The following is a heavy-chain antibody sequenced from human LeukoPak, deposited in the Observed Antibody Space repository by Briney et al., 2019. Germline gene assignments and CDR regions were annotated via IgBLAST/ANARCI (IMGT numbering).Heavy chain of an antibody. CDR2: IYYSGST. V-gene: IGHV4-59*01. J-gene: IGHJ3*02. CDR1: GGSISSYY. CDR3: ARDRYYDSYDAFDI. D-gene: IGHD3-22*01. Sequence: KPSETLSLTCTVSGGSISSYYWSWIRQPPGKGLEWIEYIYYSGSTNYNPSLKSRVTISVDTSKNQFSLKLSSVTAADTAVYYCARDRYYDSYDAFDIWGQGTMVTVSS.